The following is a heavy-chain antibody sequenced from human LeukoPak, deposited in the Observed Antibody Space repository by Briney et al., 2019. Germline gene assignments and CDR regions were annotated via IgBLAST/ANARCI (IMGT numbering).Heavy chain of an antibody. CDR2: ISGGGDIT. CDR3: VREDTPATANY. J-gene: IGHJ4*02. Sequence: GGSLRLSCAASGFNFANHAMSWVRRTAGKGLEWVSAISGGGDITYYADSVKGRFTISRDNSKDTLFLQMHSLRPGDTAVYYCVREDTPATANYWGQGTLVTISS. V-gene: IGHV3-23*01. CDR1: GFNFANHA. D-gene: IGHD2-21*02.